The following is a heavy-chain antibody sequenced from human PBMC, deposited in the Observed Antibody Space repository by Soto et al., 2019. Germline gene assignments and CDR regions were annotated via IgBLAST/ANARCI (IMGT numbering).Heavy chain of an antibody. CDR3: ARDPAARPGRYYFDY. J-gene: IGHJ4*02. D-gene: IGHD6-6*01. CDR2: ISYDGSNK. Sequence: QVQLVESGGGVVQPGRSLRLSCAASGFTFSSYAMHWVRQAPGKGLEWVAFISYDGSNKYYADSVKGRFTISRDNSKNTLYLQMNSLRAEDTAVYYCARDPAARPGRYYFDYWGQGTLVTVSS. V-gene: IGHV3-30-3*01. CDR1: GFTFSSYA.